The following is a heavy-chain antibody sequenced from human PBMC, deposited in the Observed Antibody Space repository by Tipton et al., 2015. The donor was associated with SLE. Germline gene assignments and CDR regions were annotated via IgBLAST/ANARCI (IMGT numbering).Heavy chain of an antibody. J-gene: IGHJ4*02. V-gene: IGHV4-59*08. CDR1: GLTVSDNY. CDR3: ARHISGGTWYYGIDH. Sequence: LRLSCAASGLTVSDNYMTWVRQAPGKGLEWIGYIYYSGSTNYNPSLKSRVTISGDTSRNQFSLTLTSVTAADTGVYYCARHISGGTWYYGIDHWGPGMLVTVSS. CDR2: IYYSGST. D-gene: IGHD6-13*01.